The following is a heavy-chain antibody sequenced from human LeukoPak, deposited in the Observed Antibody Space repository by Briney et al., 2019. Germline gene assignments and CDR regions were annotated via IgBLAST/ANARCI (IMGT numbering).Heavy chain of an antibody. CDR1: GYTFTSYG. CDR2: ISTYNGNT. Sequence: GASVKVSCKASGYTFTSYGISWVRQAPGQGLEWMGWISTYNGNTNYAQKLQGRVTMTPDTSTSTAYMELRSPRSDDTAVYYCARDLSLIAAAGGYWGQGTMATVSS. CDR3: ARDLSLIAAAGGY. J-gene: IGHJ4*02. V-gene: IGHV1-18*01. D-gene: IGHD6-13*01.